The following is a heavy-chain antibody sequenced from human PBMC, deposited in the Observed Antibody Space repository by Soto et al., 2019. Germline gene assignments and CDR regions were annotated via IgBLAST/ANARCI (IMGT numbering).Heavy chain of an antibody. J-gene: IGHJ4*02. CDR3: VKDRYVDY. CDR1: GFTFSSYT. CDR2: ISANGGST. V-gene: IGHV3-64D*06. Sequence: GGSLRLSCSVFGFTFSSYTMHWVRQAPGKGLQYVSSISANGGSTYYADPVKGRFTISRDNSKNTLYLQMSSLRVEDTAVYYCVKDRYVDYWGQGTLVTVSS.